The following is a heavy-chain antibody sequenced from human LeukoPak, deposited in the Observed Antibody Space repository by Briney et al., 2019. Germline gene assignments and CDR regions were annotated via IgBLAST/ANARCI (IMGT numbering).Heavy chain of an antibody. CDR1: GGSISSYY. D-gene: IGHD3-9*01. CDR2: IYYSGRT. Sequence: SETLSLTCTVSGGSISSYYWSWIRQPPGKGLEWIGYIYYSGRTNYNPSLKSRVTISVDTSKNQFSLKLSSVTAADTAVYYCAREVADYDILTGPFDYWGQGTLVTVSS. J-gene: IGHJ4*02. CDR3: AREVADYDILTGPFDY. V-gene: IGHV4-59*01.